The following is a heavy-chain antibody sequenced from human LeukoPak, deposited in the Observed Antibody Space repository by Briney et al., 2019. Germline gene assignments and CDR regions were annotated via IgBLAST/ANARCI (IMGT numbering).Heavy chain of an antibody. CDR1: GGSISSSSYY. CDR3: ARAPEDGLYYFDY. CDR2: IYYSGST. D-gene: IGHD1-14*01. J-gene: IGHJ4*02. Sequence: SEALSLTCTVSGGSISSSSYYWGWIRQPPGKGLEWIGSIYYSGSTYYNPSRKSRVTISVDTSKKQFCLKLTSVTAADTAGYYSARAPEDGLYYFDYWGQGNLVTVSS. V-gene: IGHV4-39*07.